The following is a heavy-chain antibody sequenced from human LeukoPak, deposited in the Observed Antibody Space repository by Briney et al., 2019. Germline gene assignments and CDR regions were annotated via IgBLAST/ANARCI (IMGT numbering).Heavy chain of an antibody. Sequence: ASVKVSCKASGYTFTSYYMHWVRQAPGQGLEWMGIINPSGGSTSYAQKFQGRVTMTRDMSTSTVSMELSGLRSDDPAVYYCARNGHRRYDYDRSGREDAFDIWGQGTMVTISS. CDR1: GYTFTSYY. J-gene: IGHJ3*02. CDR2: INPSGGST. CDR3: ARNGHRRYDYDRSGREDAFDI. D-gene: IGHD3-22*01. V-gene: IGHV1-46*01.